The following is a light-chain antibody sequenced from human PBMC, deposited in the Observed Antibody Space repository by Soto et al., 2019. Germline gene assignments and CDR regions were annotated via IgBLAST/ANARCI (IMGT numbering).Light chain of an antibody. CDR2: KVS. V-gene: IGLV2-14*01. CDR1: SSDFGVNDY. CDR3: SSYTSSRTLDVV. J-gene: IGLJ2*01. Sequence: QSVLTQPASVSGSLGQSITISCTGTSSDFGVNDYVSWYQQRPGKAPKLMIYKVSIRPSGISNRFSGSKSGNTASLTISGLQAEDEADYHCSSYTSSRTLDVVFGGGTQLTVL.